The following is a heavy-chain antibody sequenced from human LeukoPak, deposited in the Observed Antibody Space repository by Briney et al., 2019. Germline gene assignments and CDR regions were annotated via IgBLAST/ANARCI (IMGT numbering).Heavy chain of an antibody. CDR3: AREPRGLPPTGDDAFDI. CDR2: IYTSGST. J-gene: IGHJ3*02. D-gene: IGHD7-27*01. CDR1: GGSISSYY. Sequence: SETLSLTCTVSGGSISSYYWSWIRQPAGKGLEWIGRIYTSGSTNYNPSLKSRVTMSVDTSKNQFSLKLSSVTAADTAVYYCAREPRGLPPTGDDAFDIWGQGTMVTVSS. V-gene: IGHV4-4*07.